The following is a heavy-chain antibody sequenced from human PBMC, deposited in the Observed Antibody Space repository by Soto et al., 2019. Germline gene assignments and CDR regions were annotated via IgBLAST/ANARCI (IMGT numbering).Heavy chain of an antibody. Sequence: ASVKVSCKASGYTFTSYGISWVRQAPGQGLEWMGWISAYNGNTNYAQKLQGRVTMTTDTSTSTAYMELRSLRSDDTAVYYCARVYCSSTSCSNPLYYYYMDVWGKGTTVTVSS. CDR2: ISAYNGNT. D-gene: IGHD2-2*01. CDR1: GYTFTSYG. J-gene: IGHJ6*03. V-gene: IGHV1-18*01. CDR3: ARVYCSSTSCSNPLYYYYMDV.